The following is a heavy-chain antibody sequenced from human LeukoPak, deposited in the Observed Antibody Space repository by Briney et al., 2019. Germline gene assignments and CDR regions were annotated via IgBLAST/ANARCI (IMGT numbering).Heavy chain of an antibody. CDR3: ARAIAVAGTFAFDY. Sequence: PSETLSLTCAVSDDSFSSHYWTWIRQPPGKGLEWIGYISYIGSTNYNPSLKGRVTISIDTSKNRFSLKLSSVTAADTAVYYCARAIAVAGTFAFDYWGQGTLVTVSS. CDR1: DDSFSSHY. CDR2: ISYIGST. J-gene: IGHJ4*02. V-gene: IGHV4-59*11. D-gene: IGHD6-19*01.